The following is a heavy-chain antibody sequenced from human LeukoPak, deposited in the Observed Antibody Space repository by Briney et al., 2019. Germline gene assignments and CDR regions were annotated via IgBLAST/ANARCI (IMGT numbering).Heavy chain of an antibody. CDR2: TIPILGIA. CDR1: GGTFTSYA. CDR3: ARDGITMVRSPSYYYYGMDV. D-gene: IGHD3-10*01. V-gene: IGHV1-69*04. J-gene: IGHJ6*02. Sequence: ASVKVSCKASGGTFTSYAISWVRQAPGQGLEWMGRTIPILGIANYAQKFQGRVTITADKSTSTAYMELSSLRSEDTAVYYCARDGITMVRSPSYYYYGMDVWGQGTTVTVSS.